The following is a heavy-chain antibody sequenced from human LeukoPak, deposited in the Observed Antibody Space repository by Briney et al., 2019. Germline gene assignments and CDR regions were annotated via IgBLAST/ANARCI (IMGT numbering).Heavy chain of an antibody. Sequence: PGGSLRLSCAASGFTFSSYWMHRVRQAPGKGLVWVSRVKSDGSTTSYADSVKGRFTISRDNAKNTLHLQMNSLTVEDTAVYYCARASSWSLFDYWGQGTLVTVSS. CDR1: GFTFSSYW. J-gene: IGHJ4*02. CDR3: ARASSWSLFDY. V-gene: IGHV3-74*01. D-gene: IGHD6-13*01. CDR2: VKSDGSTT.